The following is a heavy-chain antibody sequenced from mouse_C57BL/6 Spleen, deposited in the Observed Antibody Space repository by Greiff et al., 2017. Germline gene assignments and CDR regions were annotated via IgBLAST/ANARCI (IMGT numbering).Heavy chain of an antibody. CDR2: IYPRSGNT. CDR1: GYTFTSYG. J-gene: IGHJ2*01. Sequence: LQESGAELARPGASVKLSCKASGYTFTSYGISWVKQRTGQGLEWIGEIYPRSGNTYYNEKFKGKATLTADKSSSTAYMELRSLTSEDSAVYFCARSHTTPSPGYCDYWGQGTTLTVSS. V-gene: IGHV1-81*01. CDR3: ARSHTTPSPGYCDY. D-gene: IGHD1-1*01.